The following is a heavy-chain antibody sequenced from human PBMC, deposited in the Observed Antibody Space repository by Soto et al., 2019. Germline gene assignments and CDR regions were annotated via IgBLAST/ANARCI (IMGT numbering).Heavy chain of an antibody. Sequence: ASVKVSCKASGYTFTIYYMHWVRQAPGQGLEWMGIINPSGGSTSYAQKFQGRVTMTRDTSTSTVYMELSSLRSEDTAVYYCARVPIPYYYYSSGPQVAFDIWGQGTMVTVSS. CDR1: GYTFTIYY. D-gene: IGHD3-22*01. V-gene: IGHV1-46*01. CDR3: ARVPIPYYYYSSGPQVAFDI. J-gene: IGHJ3*02. CDR2: INPSGGST.